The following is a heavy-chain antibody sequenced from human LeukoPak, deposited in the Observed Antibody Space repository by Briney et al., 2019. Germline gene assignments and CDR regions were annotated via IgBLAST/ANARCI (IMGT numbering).Heavy chain of an antibody. CDR2: IYSGGST. V-gene: IGHV3-53*01. CDR3: AKVALYGDYVLSYPTYPQPSYYFDY. D-gene: IGHD4-17*01. J-gene: IGHJ4*02. Sequence: GGSLRLSCAASGFTVSSNYMSWVRQAPGKGLEWVSVIYSGGSTYYADSVKGRFTISRDNSKNTLYLQMNSLRAEDTAVYYCAKVALYGDYVLSYPTYPQPSYYFDYWGQGTLVTVSS. CDR1: GFTVSSNY.